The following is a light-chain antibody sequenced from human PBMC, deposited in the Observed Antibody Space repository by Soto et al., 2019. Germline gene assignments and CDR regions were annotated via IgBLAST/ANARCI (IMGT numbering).Light chain of an antibody. CDR3: QVWDGSSDHVV. V-gene: IGLV3-21*02. Sequence: SYELTQPPSVSVAPGQTARITCGGNNIGSKSVHWYRQKSGQAPVLVVHDDSDRPSGIPERISGSDSGNTATLTISRVEAEDEADYYCQVWDGSSDHVVFGGGTKLTVL. J-gene: IGLJ2*01. CDR2: DDS. CDR1: NIGSKS.